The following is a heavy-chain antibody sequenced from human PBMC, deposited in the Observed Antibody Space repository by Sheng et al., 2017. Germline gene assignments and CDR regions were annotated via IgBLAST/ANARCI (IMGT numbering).Heavy chain of an antibody. Sequence: QVQLVQSGAEVKKPGSSVKVSCKASGGTFSSYAISWVRQAPGQGLEWMGGIIPIFGTANYAQKFQGRVTITADESTSTAYMELSSLRSEDTAVYYCARVMGLSDYYGMDVWGQGTTVTVSS. CDR1: GGTFSSYA. CDR2: IIPIFGTA. D-gene: IGHD3-3*01. V-gene: IGHV1-69*01. CDR3: ARVMGLSDYYGMDV. J-gene: IGHJ6*02.